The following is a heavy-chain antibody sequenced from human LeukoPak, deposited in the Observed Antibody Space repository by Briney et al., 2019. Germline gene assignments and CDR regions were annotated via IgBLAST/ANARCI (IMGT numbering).Heavy chain of an antibody. Sequence: GGSLRLSCAASGFTFSSYAMHWVRQAPGKGLEWVAVIWYDGSNKYYADSVKGRFTISRDNSKNTLYLQMNSLRAEDTAVYYCARDSDPYCSGGSCYGMDVWGQGTTVTVSS. V-gene: IGHV3-33*08. J-gene: IGHJ6*02. D-gene: IGHD2-15*01. CDR2: IWYDGSNK. CDR3: ARDSDPYCSGGSCYGMDV. CDR1: GFTFSSYA.